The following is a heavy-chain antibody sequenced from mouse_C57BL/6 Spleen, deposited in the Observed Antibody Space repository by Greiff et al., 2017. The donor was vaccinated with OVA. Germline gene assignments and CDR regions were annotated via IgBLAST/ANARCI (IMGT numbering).Heavy chain of an antibody. CDR2: ISDGGSYT. CDR1: GFTFSSYA. V-gene: IGHV5-4*01. J-gene: IGHJ4*01. CDR3: ARVKRGYAMDY. Sequence: EVQVVESGGGLVKPGGSLKLSCAASGFTFSSYAMSWVRQTPEKRLEWVATISDGGSYTYYPDNVKGRFTISRDNAKNNLYLQMSHLKSEDTAMYYCARVKRGYAMDYWGQGTSVTVSS.